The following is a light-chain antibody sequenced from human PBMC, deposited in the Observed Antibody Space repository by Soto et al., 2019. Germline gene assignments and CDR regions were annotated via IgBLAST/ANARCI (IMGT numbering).Light chain of an antibody. V-gene: IGKV1-17*01. CDR3: LQHNTYPLT. CDR2: AAS. Sequence: IQMTQSPSSLSASVGDRLSITCRASQVITNDLGWYQQKPGKAPKRLIYAASTLQSGVPSRFSGSGSGTEFTLTISSLQPEDFAIYYCLQHNTYPLTFGQGTKVDIK. CDR1: QVITND. J-gene: IGKJ1*01.